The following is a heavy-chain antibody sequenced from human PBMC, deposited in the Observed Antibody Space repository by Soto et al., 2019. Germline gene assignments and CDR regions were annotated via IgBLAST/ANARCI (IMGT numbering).Heavy chain of an antibody. D-gene: IGHD6-13*01. J-gene: IGHJ4*02. CDR3: ARANAGLYYFDY. Sequence: PGXSLRLSCAVSGFTFSSYAMHWVRQVTGKGLEWVSAIGTAGDTYYPGSVKGRFTISRENAKNSLYLQMNSLRAGDTAVYYCARANAGLYYFDYWGQGTLVTVSS. CDR2: IGTAGDT. V-gene: IGHV3-13*01. CDR1: GFTFSSYA.